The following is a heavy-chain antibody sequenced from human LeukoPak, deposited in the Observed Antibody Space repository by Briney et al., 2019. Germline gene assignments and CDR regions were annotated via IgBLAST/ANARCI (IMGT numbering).Heavy chain of an antibody. CDR3: GRCGPGPV. V-gene: IGHV1-2*02. Sequence: GASVKVSCKASGYTFSAHHIHWVRQAPGQGLEWMGWIVPDGRDTKYAEKFQGRMTLTVDTSITTAYMELHSLTSDDTAVYCSGRCGPGPVWGQGTLITASS. J-gene: IGHJ4*02. D-gene: IGHD3-10*01. CDR1: GYTFSAHH. CDR2: IVPDGRDT.